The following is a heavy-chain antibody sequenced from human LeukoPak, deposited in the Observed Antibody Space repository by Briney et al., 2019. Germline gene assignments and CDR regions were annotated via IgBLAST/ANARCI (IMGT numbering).Heavy chain of an antibody. Sequence: PSETLSLTCAVYGGSFSGYYWSWIRQPPGKGLEWIGEINHGGSTNYNPSLKSRVTISVDTSKNQFSLKLSSVTAADTAVYYCARGGRATWIVWGQGTTVTVSS. CDR2: INHGGST. J-gene: IGHJ6*02. V-gene: IGHV4-34*01. D-gene: IGHD1-1*01. CDR3: ARGGRATWIV. CDR1: GGSFSGYY.